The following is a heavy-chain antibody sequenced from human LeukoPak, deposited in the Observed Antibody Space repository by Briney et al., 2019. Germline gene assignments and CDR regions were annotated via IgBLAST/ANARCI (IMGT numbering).Heavy chain of an antibody. CDR2: ISPSGDIT. Sequence: GGTLRLSCAASGFIFSSHGMNWVRQAPGKGLEWVSGISPSGDITYYADSVKGRFTISRDNSKNTVYLQMDSLRFEDAAVYYCARTYYDILTGYNPYFDYWGQGILVTVSS. CDR1: GFIFSSHG. CDR3: ARTYYDILTGYNPYFDY. D-gene: IGHD3-9*01. J-gene: IGHJ4*02. V-gene: IGHV3-23*01.